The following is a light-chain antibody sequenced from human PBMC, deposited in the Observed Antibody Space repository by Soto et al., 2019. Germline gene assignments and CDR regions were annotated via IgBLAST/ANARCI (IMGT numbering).Light chain of an antibody. CDR1: RSISKN. CDR2: DAS. CDR3: QVYGTSSKT. J-gene: IGKJ1*01. Sequence: EIVMTQSPASLSVSPGERATLSCRASRSISKNLAWYQQKPGQSPRFLIYDASTRATGIPARFSGSGSGTDFTLTISSLQSEDSAVYFCQVYGTSSKTFGQGTRVEFK. V-gene: IGKV3-15*01.